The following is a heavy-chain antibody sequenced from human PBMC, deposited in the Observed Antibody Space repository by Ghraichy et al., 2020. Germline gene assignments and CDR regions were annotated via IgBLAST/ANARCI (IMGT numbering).Heavy chain of an antibody. CDR2: ISGSGGST. CDR3: AKTGIVTTASYFDY. J-gene: IGHJ4*02. V-gene: IGHV3-23*01. CDR1: GFTFSSYA. Sequence: GGSLRLSCAASGFTFSSYAMSWVRQAPGKGLEWVSAISGSGGSTYYADSLKGRFTISRDNSKNTLYLQMNSLRAEDTAVYYCAKTGIVTTASYFDYWGQGNLVTVSS. D-gene: IGHD5-12*01.